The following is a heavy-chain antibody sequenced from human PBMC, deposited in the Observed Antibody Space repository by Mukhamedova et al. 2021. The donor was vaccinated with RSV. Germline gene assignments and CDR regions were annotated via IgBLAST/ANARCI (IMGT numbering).Heavy chain of an antibody. Sequence: SWVRQPPGKSLEWLGYIYYTGSTTYNPSLRSRVTMSVDTSKNQFSLKLTSVTAADTAIYYCARDLVDTANFYFYGMDVWGLGTTV. CDR2: IYYTGST. V-gene: IGHV4-59*01. D-gene: IGHD5-18*01. J-gene: IGHJ6*02. CDR3: ARDLVDTANFYFYGMDV.